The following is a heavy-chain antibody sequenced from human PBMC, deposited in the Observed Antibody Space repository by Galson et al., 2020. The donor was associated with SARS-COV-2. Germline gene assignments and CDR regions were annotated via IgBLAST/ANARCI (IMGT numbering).Heavy chain of an antibody. V-gene: IGHV5-51*01. J-gene: IGHJ4*02. D-gene: IGHD6-19*01. Sequence: GESLKISCKTSGYSFTSFWIGWVRQMPGKGLEWMGIIYPGDSDTRYRPSFLGQVTISADKSISTAYPQWSSLRASDTAMYYCATPGYTSGWTNFDFWGQGTLVTVSS. CDR2: IYPGDSDT. CDR3: ATPGYTSGWTNFDF. CDR1: GYSFTSFW.